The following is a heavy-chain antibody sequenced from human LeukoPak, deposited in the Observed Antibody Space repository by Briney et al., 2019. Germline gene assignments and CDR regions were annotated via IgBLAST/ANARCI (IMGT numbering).Heavy chain of an antibody. CDR1: GGTFSSYA. Sequence: PGASVKVSCKASGGTFSSYAISWVRQAPGQGLEWMGRIIPILGIANYAQKFQGRVTITADKSTSTAYMELSSLRSEDTAVYYCARDTTPSPYDISTGYYNGFQHYYGMDVWGQGTTVTVSS. D-gene: IGHD3-9*01. J-gene: IGHJ6*02. V-gene: IGHV1-69*04. CDR2: IIPILGIA. CDR3: ARDTTPSPYDISTGYYNGFQHYYGMDV.